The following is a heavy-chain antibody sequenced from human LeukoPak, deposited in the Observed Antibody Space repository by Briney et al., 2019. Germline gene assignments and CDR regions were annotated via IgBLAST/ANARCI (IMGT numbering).Heavy chain of an antibody. CDR1: GYTFTSYD. CDR3: ARLGGRGFVVVPAAIDY. V-gene: IGHV1-8*01. J-gene: IGHJ4*02. CDR2: MNPNSGNT. Sequence: ASVKVSCKASGYTFTSYDSNWVRQATGQGLEWMGWMNPNSGNTGYAQKFQGRVTMTRNTSISTAYMELSSLRSEDTAVYYCARLGGRGFVVVPAAIDYWGQGTLVTVSS. D-gene: IGHD2-2*01.